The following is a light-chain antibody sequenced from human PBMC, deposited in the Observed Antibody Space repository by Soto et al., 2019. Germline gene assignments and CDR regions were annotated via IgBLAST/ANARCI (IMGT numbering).Light chain of an antibody. CDR1: SSNIGTKFD. V-gene: IGLV1-40*01. CDR3: QSYDSSLRASV. J-gene: IGLJ2*01. CDR2: ANN. Sequence: QAVVAQPPSVSGAPGQRVNISCTGTSSNIGTKFDVHWYQQLPGAAPKLLIYANNNRASGVPDRFSGSKSGTSASLAITGLQAEDEADYYCQSYDSSLRASVFGGGTKLTVL.